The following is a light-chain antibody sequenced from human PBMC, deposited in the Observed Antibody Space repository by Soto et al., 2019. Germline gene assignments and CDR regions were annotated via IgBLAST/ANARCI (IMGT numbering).Light chain of an antibody. J-gene: IGKJ5*01. CDR1: QSVSSSY. V-gene: IGKV3-20*01. Sequence: EMVLTQSPGTLSLSPGERATLSCRASQSVSSSYLAWYQQKPGQAPRLLIYGASSRATGIPDRFSGSGSGRDFTLTISRLEPEDFEVYYCQQYGSSITFGQGTRLEIK. CDR3: QQYGSSIT. CDR2: GAS.